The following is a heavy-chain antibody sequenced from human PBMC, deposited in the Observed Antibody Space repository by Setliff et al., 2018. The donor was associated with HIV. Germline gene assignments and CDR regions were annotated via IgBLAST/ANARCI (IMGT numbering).Heavy chain of an antibody. CDR2: IYYSGST. V-gene: IGHV4-30-4*08. Sequence: SETLSLTCTVSGGSTSSGDYYWSWIRQPPGKGLEWIGYIYYSGSTYYNPSLRSRVTISLDTSKNQFSLKLSSVTAADTAMYYCVRDDYGYNGKGFDYWGPGTLVTVSS. J-gene: IGHJ4*02. D-gene: IGHD4-17*01. CDR3: VRDDYGYNGKGFDY. CDR1: GGSTSSGDYY.